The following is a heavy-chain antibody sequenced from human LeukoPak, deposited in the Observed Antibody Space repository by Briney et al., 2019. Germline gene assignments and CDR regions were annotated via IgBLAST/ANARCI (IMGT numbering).Heavy chain of an antibody. CDR1: GVSISTNY. J-gene: IGHJ4*02. CDR3: ARGTFDSSGYYLFDY. Sequence: PSETLSLTCTVSGVSISTNYWSWIRQPAGKGLEWIGRIYNSGNTNYSPSLECRVTMSADTSKNQFSLKLSSVTAVDTAVYYCARGTFDSSGYYLFDYWGQGTLVTVSS. CDR2: IYNSGNT. V-gene: IGHV4-4*07. D-gene: IGHD3-22*01.